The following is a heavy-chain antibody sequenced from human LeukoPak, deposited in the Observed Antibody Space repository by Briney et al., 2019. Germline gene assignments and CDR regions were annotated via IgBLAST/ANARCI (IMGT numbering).Heavy chain of an antibody. V-gene: IGHV1-18*01. CDR1: GYTFTSYG. D-gene: IGHD3-16*02. Sequence: ASVKVSCKASGYTFTSYGISWVRQAPGQGLEWMGWISAYNGNTNYAQKLQGRVTMTTDTSTSTAYMELRSLRSDDTAVYYCARVNYDYVWGSYPSLTHYYYYMDVWGKGTTVTVSS. J-gene: IGHJ6*03. CDR2: ISAYNGNT. CDR3: ARVNYDYVWGSYPSLTHYYYYMDV.